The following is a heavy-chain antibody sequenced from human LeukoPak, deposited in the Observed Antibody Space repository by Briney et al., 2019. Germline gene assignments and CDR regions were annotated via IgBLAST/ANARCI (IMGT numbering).Heavy chain of an antibody. CDR2: IVGDSSKT. V-gene: IGHV3-23*01. D-gene: IGHD2-21*01. J-gene: IGHJ6*03. CDR3: AKQPYNYYYLDV. Sequence: GGSLRLSCAISGLTFHDYAMTWVRQAPGKGLEWVSTIVGDSSKTYYADSVKGRFTISRDNSNYMLFLHMNNLRVEDTAIYYCAKQPYNYYYLDVWGKGTTVTVSS. CDR1: GLTFHDYA.